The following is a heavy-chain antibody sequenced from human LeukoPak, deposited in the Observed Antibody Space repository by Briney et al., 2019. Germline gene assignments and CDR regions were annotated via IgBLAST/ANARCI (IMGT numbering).Heavy chain of an antibody. CDR3: ARYSGSYFDY. Sequence: PSETLSLTCTVSGGSISSYYWSWIRQPAGKGLEWLATISESGTTYYNPSLKSRVTISVDTSKNQFSLKLGSVTAADTAVFYCARYSGSYFDYWGQGTLVTVSS. J-gene: IGHJ4*02. D-gene: IGHD2-21*01. CDR2: ISESGTT. V-gene: IGHV4-59*05. CDR1: GGSISSYY.